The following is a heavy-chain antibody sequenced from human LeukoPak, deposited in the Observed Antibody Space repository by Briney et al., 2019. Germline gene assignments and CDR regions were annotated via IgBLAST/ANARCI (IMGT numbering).Heavy chain of an antibody. Sequence: GESLKISCKGSGYSSTSYWIGWVRQMPGKGLEWMGIIYPGDSDTRYSPSFQGQVTISADKSISTAYLQWSSVKASDTAMYYCARVPEDSFGYHTYGMDVWGQGTTVIVFS. CDR2: IYPGDSDT. J-gene: IGHJ6*02. V-gene: IGHV5-51*01. CDR1: GYSSTSYW. D-gene: IGHD3-22*01. CDR3: ARVPEDSFGYHTYGMDV.